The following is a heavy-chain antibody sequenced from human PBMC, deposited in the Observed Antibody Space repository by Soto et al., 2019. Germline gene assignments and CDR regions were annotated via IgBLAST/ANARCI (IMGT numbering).Heavy chain of an antibody. CDR2: ISANNGNT. V-gene: IGHV1-18*01. Sequence: QVQLVQSGAEVKKPGASVKVSCKASGYTFTSYGISWVRQAPGQGLEWMGWISANNGNTNYAQQLQGRVTMTTDTSSRTADMEPRSLRSDDAGVYYCARRLPCHYYYGMADCGQGPTFTVSS. J-gene: IGHJ6*02. CDR1: GYTFTSYG. D-gene: IGHD2-15*01. CDR3: ARRLPCHYYYGMAD.